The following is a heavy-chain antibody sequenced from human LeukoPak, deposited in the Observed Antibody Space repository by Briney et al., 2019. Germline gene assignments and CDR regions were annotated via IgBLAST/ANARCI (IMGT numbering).Heavy chain of an antibody. Sequence: ASVKVSCKASGGTFSSYAISWVRQAPGQGLEWMGGIIPIFGTANYAQKFQGRVTITADESTSTAYMELSSLRSEVTAVYYCATQWLEAFPFDYWGQGTLVTVSS. J-gene: IGHJ4*02. CDR2: IIPIFGTA. CDR1: GGTFSSYA. D-gene: IGHD6-19*01. V-gene: IGHV1-69*13. CDR3: ATQWLEAFPFDY.